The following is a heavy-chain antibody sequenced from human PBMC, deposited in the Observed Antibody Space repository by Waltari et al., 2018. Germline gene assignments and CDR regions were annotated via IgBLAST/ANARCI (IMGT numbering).Heavy chain of an antibody. V-gene: IGHV4-59*08. CDR2: IYYSGTT. Sequence: QVQLQASGPGLVKPSETLSLTCTVSGGSISGYYWSWIRRPPGEGLEWIGYIYYSGTTNYSPSLKSRVTISVDTSKNQFSLKLNSVTAADTAVYYCARVGYDSSGYYSHFDYWGQGTLVTVSS. J-gene: IGHJ4*02. CDR1: GGSISGYY. D-gene: IGHD3-22*01. CDR3: ARVGYDSSGYYSHFDY.